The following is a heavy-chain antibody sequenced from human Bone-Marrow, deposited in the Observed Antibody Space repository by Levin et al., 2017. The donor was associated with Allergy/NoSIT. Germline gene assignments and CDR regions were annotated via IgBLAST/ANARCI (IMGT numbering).Heavy chain of an antibody. CDR1: GYTFTSYA. V-gene: IGHV7-4-1*02. D-gene: IGHD5-12*01. J-gene: IGHJ6*03. Sequence: ASVKVSCKASGYTFTSYAMNWVRQAPGQGLEWMGWINTNTGNPTYAQGFTGRFVFSLDTSVSTAYLQISSLKAEDTAVYYCARHMRLRNEAGYYYYYMDVWGKGTTVTVSS. CDR3: ARHMRLRNEAGYYYYYMDV. CDR2: INTNTGNP.